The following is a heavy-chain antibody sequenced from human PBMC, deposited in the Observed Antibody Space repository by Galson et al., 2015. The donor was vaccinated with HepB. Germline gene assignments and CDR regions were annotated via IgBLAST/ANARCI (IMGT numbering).Heavy chain of an antibody. CDR3: AREPGADV. V-gene: IGHV3-7*03. D-gene: IGHD1-26*01. CDR1: GYSFWRYW. J-gene: IGHJ6*02. CDR2: MNPDGSAR. Sequence: SLRLSCAASGYSFWRYWMSWVRQAPGKGLEWVASMNPDGSARNYVDSVKGRFTISRDNAKNSLYLQMNSLSVDDTAVYFCAREPGADVWGQGTTVIVSS.